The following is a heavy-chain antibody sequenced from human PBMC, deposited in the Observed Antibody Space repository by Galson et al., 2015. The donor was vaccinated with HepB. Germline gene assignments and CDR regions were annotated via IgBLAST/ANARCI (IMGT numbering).Heavy chain of an antibody. Sequence: SVKVSCKASGYTFTTYGISWVRQAPGQGLEWMGWISANNVNTKYAQKFQARITMTADTSTSTGYMELRSLTSDDTAIYLCARDGGYSSSYYNPRTDYWGQGTLVTVSS. V-gene: IGHV1-18*04. J-gene: IGHJ4*02. CDR3: ARDGGYSSSYYNPRTDY. CDR1: GYTFTTYG. D-gene: IGHD6-13*01. CDR2: ISANNVNT.